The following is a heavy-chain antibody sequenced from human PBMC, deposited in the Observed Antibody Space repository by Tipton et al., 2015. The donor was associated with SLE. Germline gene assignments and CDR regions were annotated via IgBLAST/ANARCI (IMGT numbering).Heavy chain of an antibody. Sequence: TLSLTCAVYGGSFSGYYWNWIRQPPGKGLEWIGEINHRGTTSYNPSLKSRVTISVDTSKNQFSLKLSSVTAADTAVYYCARGIIAAAFLYYFDYWGQGTLVTVSS. D-gene: IGHD6-13*01. CDR3: ARGIIAAAFLYYFDY. J-gene: IGHJ4*02. V-gene: IGHV4-34*01. CDR2: INHRGTT. CDR1: GGSFSGYY.